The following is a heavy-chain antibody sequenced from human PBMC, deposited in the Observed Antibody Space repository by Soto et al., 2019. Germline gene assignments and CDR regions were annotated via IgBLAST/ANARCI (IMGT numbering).Heavy chain of an antibody. D-gene: IGHD3-22*01. Sequence: PSETLSLTCTVSGGSISSGDYYWSWIRQPPGKGLEWIGYIYYSGSTYYNPSLKSRVTISIDRSKNQFSLKLSSVTAADTAVYYCASTRMIVAHFDYWGQGTLVTVSS. CDR2: IYYSGST. V-gene: IGHV4-30-4*01. J-gene: IGHJ4*02. CDR3: ASTRMIVAHFDY. CDR1: GGSISSGDYY.